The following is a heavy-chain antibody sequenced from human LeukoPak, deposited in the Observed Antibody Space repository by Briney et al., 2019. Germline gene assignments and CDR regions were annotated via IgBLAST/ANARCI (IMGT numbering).Heavy chain of an antibody. V-gene: IGHV1-18*01. D-gene: IGHD1-26*01. J-gene: IGHJ4*02. CDR3: ARGGALTSFDS. CDR2: ISAYNGKT. Sequence: GASVRVSCKASGFSFSSYGFSWVRQAPGQGLEWMGWISAYNGKTNYAQKFQGRVTMTTDTSTTTVYVDLRSLRSDDTAVYFCARGGALTSFDSWGQGTLITVSS. CDR1: GFSFSSYG.